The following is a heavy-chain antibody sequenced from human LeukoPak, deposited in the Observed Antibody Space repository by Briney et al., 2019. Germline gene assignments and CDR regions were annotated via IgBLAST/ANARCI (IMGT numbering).Heavy chain of an antibody. CDR2: ISSSGSAI. D-gene: IGHD6-19*01. CDR1: GFTFSSYE. V-gene: IGHV3-48*03. J-gene: IGHJ4*02. Sequence: PGGSLRLSCAASGFTFSSYEMNWVRQATGKGLEWVSKISSSGSAIYYADSVKGRFTISRDNAKSTLYLQMNSLRVEDTAVYYCARGGSLGYWGQGTLVTVSS. CDR3: ARGGSLGY.